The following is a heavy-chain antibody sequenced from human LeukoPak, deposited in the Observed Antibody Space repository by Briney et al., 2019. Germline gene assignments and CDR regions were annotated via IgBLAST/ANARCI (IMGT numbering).Heavy chain of an antibody. Sequence: PSETLSLTCSVSGASISSSYWSWIRQPPGKGLEWIAYIHYNGNTNYNPSLKSRVTLSLDTSKNQLSPKLSSVTAADTAVYYCTRGSTGRFDPWGQGTLVTVSS. V-gene: IGHV4-59*01. CDR2: IHYNGNT. J-gene: IGHJ5*02. D-gene: IGHD2-2*01. CDR1: GASISSSY. CDR3: TRGSTGRFDP.